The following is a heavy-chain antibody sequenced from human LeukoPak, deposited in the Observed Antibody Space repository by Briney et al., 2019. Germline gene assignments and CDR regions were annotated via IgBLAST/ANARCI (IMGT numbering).Heavy chain of an antibody. J-gene: IGHJ3*02. Sequence: GGSLRLSCEASGFTLSTYWMGWVRQLPGKGLEWVANIKQDGSEKYYVDSVRGRFTISRDNAKNSLYLQMNSLRVEDTAMYYCAREGAHCSSTSCYGLRAFDIWGQETMVTVSS. V-gene: IGHV3-7*01. CDR1: GFTLSTYW. CDR2: IKQDGSEK. CDR3: AREGAHCSSTSCYGLRAFDI. D-gene: IGHD2-2*01.